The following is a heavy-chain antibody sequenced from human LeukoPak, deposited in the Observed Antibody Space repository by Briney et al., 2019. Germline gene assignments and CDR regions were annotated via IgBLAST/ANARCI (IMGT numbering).Heavy chain of an antibody. D-gene: IGHD1-26*01. V-gene: IGHV1-18*04. Sequence: GASVKVSCKASGYTFIGHYMHWVRQAPGQGLEWMGWISAYNGNTNYAQKLQGRVTMTTDTSTSTAYMELRSLRSDDTAVYYCARKWIVGATFGFDPWGQGTLVTVSS. J-gene: IGHJ5*02. CDR3: ARKWIVGATFGFDP. CDR1: GYTFIGHY. CDR2: ISAYNGNT.